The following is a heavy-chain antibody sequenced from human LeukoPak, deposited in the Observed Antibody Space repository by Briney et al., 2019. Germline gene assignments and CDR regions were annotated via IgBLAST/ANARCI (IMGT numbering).Heavy chain of an antibody. CDR2: ISSSSSYI. V-gene: IGHV3-21*01. D-gene: IGHD6-6*01. J-gene: IGHJ4*02. Sequence: GGSLRLSCAASGFTFSSYSMDWVRQAPGKGLEWVSSISSSSSYIYYADSVKGRFTISRDNAKNSLYLQMNRLRAEGTAVYYCAREDSSSSGDYWGQGTLVTVSS. CDR1: GFTFSSYS. CDR3: AREDSSSSGDY.